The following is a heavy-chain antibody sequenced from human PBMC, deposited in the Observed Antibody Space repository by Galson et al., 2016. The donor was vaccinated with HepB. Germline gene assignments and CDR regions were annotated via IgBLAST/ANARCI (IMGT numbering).Heavy chain of an antibody. CDR1: GGTFSNYA. CDR3: ARDPAIFGVAIGLDAFDI. V-gene: IGHV1-69*13. D-gene: IGHD3-3*01. CDR2: IIPMFGTT. J-gene: IGHJ3*02. Sequence: SVKVSCKASGGTFSNYALSWVRQAPGQGLEWMGGIIPMFGTTNYAQKFQGRVTLTADESTSTALMELSSLRSEDTAVYYCARDPAIFGVAIGLDAFDIWGQGTMVTVSS.